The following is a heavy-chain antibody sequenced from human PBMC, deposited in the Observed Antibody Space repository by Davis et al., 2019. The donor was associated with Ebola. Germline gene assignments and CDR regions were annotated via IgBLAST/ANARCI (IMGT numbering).Heavy chain of an antibody. CDR2: INPNSGGT. V-gene: IGHV1-2*04. J-gene: IGHJ6*02. CDR3: ARDRLRVVPAAISYYYYYYGMDV. D-gene: IGHD2-2*02. Sequence: ASVKVSCKASGYTFTGYYMHWVRQAPGQGLEWMGWINPNSGGTNYAQKFQAWVTMTRDTSISTAYMELSRLRSDDTAVYYCARDRLRVVPAAISYYYYYYGMDVWGQGTTVTVSS. CDR1: GYTFTGYY.